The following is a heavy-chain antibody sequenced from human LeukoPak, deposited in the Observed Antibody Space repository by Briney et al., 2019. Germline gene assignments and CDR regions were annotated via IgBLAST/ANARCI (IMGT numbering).Heavy chain of an antibody. CDR1: VYTFTSYY. D-gene: IGHD5-18*01. CDR3: ARDPPPSRYSYGQYYFDY. Sequence: ASVKVSCKASVYTFTSYYMHWVRQAPGQGLECMGIINPSGVSTSYAQNFQSRVTMTSDMSTSTVYMELSNLRSEDTAVYYCARDPPPSRYSYGQYYFDYWGQGTLVTVSS. CDR2: INPSGVST. J-gene: IGHJ4*02. V-gene: IGHV1-46*01.